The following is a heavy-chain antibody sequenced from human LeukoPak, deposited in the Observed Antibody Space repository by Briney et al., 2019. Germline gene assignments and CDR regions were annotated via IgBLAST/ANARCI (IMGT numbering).Heavy chain of an antibody. CDR1: GFTFSSYG. D-gene: IGHD2-8*02. J-gene: IGHJ4*02. V-gene: IGHV3-33*01. CDR3: ARDAQTGYWDY. Sequence: GRSLRLSCAASGFTFSSYGMHWVRQAPGKGLEWVAIIWYDGSNKYYADSVKGRFTISRDNSKNTLYLQMNSLRAEDTAVYYCARDAQTGYWDYWGRGTLVTVSS. CDR2: IWYDGSNK.